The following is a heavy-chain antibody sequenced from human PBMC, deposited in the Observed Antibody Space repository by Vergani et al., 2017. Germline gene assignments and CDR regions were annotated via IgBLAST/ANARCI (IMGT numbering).Heavy chain of an antibody. D-gene: IGHD6-13*01. Sequence: QVQLVQSGAEVKTPGASVKVSCKASGYTFTSYGISWVRPAPGQRLEWMGWISAYNGNKNYAQKLQGRVTMTTDTSTSTDYMELRSLRSDDTAVYYWAREAASYRSSWNSIDCGGQGTLVTVSS. CDR1: GYTFTSYG. J-gene: IGHJ4*02. CDR2: ISAYNGNK. CDR3: AREAASYRSSWNSIDC. V-gene: IGHV1-18*01.